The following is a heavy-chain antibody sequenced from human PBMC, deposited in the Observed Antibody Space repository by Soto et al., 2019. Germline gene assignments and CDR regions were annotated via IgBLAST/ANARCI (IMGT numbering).Heavy chain of an antibody. V-gene: IGHV4-39*01. J-gene: IGHJ6*02. CDR1: GGSISSSSYY. D-gene: IGHD2-2*01. Sequence: PSETLSLTCTVSGGSISSSSYYWGWIRQPPGKGLEWIGSIYYSGSTYYNPSLKSRVTISVDTSKNQFSLKLSSVTAADTAVYYCARHHMKPAIVVVPAAPNYYYYGMDVWGQGTTVTVSS. CDR2: IYYSGST. CDR3: ARHHMKPAIVVVPAAPNYYYYGMDV.